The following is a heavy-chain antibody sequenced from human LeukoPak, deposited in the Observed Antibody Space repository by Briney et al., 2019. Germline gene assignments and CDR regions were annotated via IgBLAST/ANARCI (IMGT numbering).Heavy chain of an antibody. V-gene: IGHV4-30-4*01. J-gene: IGHJ4*02. Sequence: SETLSLTCTVSGVSISSGDYYWSWVRQPPGKGLEWIGYVYYSGSTYYNPSLKIRVTISVDTSKNQFSLKLSSVTAADTAVYYCAREYSSSSALDYWGQGTLVTVSS. CDR3: AREYSSSSALDY. CDR1: GVSISSGDYY. D-gene: IGHD6-6*01. CDR2: VYYSGST.